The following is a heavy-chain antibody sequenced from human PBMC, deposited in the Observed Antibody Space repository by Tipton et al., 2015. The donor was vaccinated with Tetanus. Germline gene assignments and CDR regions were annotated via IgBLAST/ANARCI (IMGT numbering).Heavy chain of an antibody. Sequence: SLRLSCAASGFSFSTYTLNWVRQTPGKGLGWVSSISGTGNIVKDADSVRGRFTISRDNAKNSLFLQMNSLRVDDTAVYFCATTGRERWLPMIFDSWGRGTLVTVSS. J-gene: IGHJ4*01. CDR3: ATTGRERWLPMIFDS. CDR2: ISGTGNIV. V-gene: IGHV3-21*01. CDR1: GFSFSTYT. D-gene: IGHD5-24*01.